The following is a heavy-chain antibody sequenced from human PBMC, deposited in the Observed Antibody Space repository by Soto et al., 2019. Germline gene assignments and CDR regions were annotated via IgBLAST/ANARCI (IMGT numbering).Heavy chain of an antibody. CDR1: GGSFSGYY. J-gene: IGHJ5*02. V-gene: IGHV4-34*01. CDR2: INHSGST. Sequence: SETLSLTCAVYGGSFSGYYWSWIRQPPGKGLEWIGEINHSGSTNYNPSLKSRVTISVDTSKNQFSLKLSSVTAADTAVYYCARRQVYDIWSGYYIGWFDPWGQGTLVTVS. CDR3: ARRQVYDIWSGYYIGWFDP. D-gene: IGHD3-3*01.